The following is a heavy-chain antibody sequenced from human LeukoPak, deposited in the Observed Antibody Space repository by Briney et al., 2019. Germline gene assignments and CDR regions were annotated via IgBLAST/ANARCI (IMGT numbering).Heavy chain of an antibody. J-gene: IGHJ4*02. Sequence: PSETLSLTCTVSGGSISSYCWSWIRQPPGKGLEWIGYIYNSGNTNYNPSLKSRVTISVDTSKNQFSLKLTSVTAADTAMYYCARQYSSSDYDYWGQGTLVTVSS. CDR3: ARQYSSSDYDY. CDR2: IYNSGNT. CDR1: GGSISSYC. V-gene: IGHV4-59*01. D-gene: IGHD6-6*01.